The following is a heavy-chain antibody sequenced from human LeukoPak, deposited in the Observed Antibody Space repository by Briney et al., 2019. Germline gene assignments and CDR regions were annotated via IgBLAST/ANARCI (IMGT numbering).Heavy chain of an antibody. V-gene: IGHV4-31*03. CDR1: GGSISSGGYY. J-gene: IGHJ4*02. CDR3: AKLTTVVTDD. Sequence: SEILSLTCTVSGGSISSGGYYWSWIRQHPGKGLEWIGYIYYSGSTYYNPSLKSRVTISVDTSKNQFSLKLSSVTAADTAVYYCAKLTTVVTDDWGQGTLVTVSS. D-gene: IGHD4-23*01. CDR2: IYYSGST.